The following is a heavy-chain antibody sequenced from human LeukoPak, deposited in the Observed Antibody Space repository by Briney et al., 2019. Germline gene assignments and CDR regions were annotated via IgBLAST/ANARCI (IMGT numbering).Heavy chain of an antibody. Sequence: ASVKVSCKASGYTFTSYDINWVRQATGQGLEWMGWMNPNSGSTGYAQKVQGRVTITRNTSISTAYMELGGLRSEDTAVYYCARGRSTGYPYYFEYWGQGTLVTVSS. CDR3: ARGRSTGYPYYFEY. CDR2: MNPNSGST. J-gene: IGHJ4*02. D-gene: IGHD5-12*01. V-gene: IGHV1-8*03. CDR1: GYTFTSYD.